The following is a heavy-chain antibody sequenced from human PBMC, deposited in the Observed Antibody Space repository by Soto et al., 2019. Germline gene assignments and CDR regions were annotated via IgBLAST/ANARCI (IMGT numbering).Heavy chain of an antibody. V-gene: IGHV2-5*01. CDR2: GG. Sequence: QITLKESCPTLVKPTETLTPTFSVSGFSLSTSGRTLGWNRHPPGNAPEWLALGGQYSPSPPSRVTFTKDTSKNQVVLTLTDMDPADTATYYCTLRQDSSRGTIYWGQGILVTVSS. CDR3: TLRQDSSRGTIY. J-gene: IGHJ4*02. CDR1: GFSLSTSGRT. D-gene: IGHD3-3*01.